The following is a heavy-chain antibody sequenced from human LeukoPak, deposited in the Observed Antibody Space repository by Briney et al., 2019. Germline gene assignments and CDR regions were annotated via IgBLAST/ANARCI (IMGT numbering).Heavy chain of an antibody. D-gene: IGHD3-10*01. V-gene: IGHV1-69*06. CDR2: IIPIFGTA. J-gene: IGHJ4*02. Sequence: SVSVSCKASGGTFSSYAISWVREAPGQGLEWMGGIIPIFGTANYAQKFQGRVTITADKSTSTAYMELSSLRSEDTAVYYCAKGDGGRSGSYRGEFDYWGQGTLVTVSS. CDR1: GGTFSSYA. CDR3: AKGDGGRSGSYRGEFDY.